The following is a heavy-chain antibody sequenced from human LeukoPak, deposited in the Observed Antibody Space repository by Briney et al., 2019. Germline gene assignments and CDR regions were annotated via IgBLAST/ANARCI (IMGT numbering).Heavy chain of an antibody. CDR1: GGTFSSYA. V-gene: IGHV1-69*04. CDR3: ARLDSSGYQYYFDY. J-gene: IGHJ4*02. D-gene: IGHD3-22*01. CDR2: IIPILGIA. Sequence: ASVKVSCKASGGTFSSYAISWVRQAPGQGLEWMGRIIPILGIANYAQKFQGRVTITADKSTSTAYMELSSLRSEDTAMYYCARLDSSGYQYYFDYWGQGTLVTVSS.